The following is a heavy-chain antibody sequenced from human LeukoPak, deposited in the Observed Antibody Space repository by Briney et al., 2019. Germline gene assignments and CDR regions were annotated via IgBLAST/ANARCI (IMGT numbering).Heavy chain of an antibody. CDR1: GYSFTRYV. D-gene: IGHD2-2*01. V-gene: IGHV1-18*01. J-gene: IGHJ4*02. Sequence: ASVKVSCKASGYSFTRYVITWVRQAPGQGLEWMGWISPYDGHTNYAQNFQGRVTMTTDASTSTACMELRSLRSDDTAVYYCARVQGQERRGIVVGPATIGRIGYWGQGTLVPVSS. CDR3: ARVQGQERRGIVVGPATIGRIGY. CDR2: ISPYDGHT.